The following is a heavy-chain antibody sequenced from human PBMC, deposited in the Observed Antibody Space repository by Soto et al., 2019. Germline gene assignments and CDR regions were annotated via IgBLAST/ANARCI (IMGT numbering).Heavy chain of an antibody. CDR1: GGTFSSYA. CDR2: IIPIFGTA. CDR3: ARDLRQFPRLVVVAATNWFDP. Sequence: QVQLVQSGAEVKKPGSSVKVSCKASGGTFSSYAISWVRQAPGQGLEWMGGIIPIFGTANYAQKFQGRVTITADESTSTAYMELSSLRSEDTAVYYCARDLRQFPRLVVVAATNWFDPWGQGTLVTVSS. J-gene: IGHJ5*02. D-gene: IGHD2-15*01. V-gene: IGHV1-69*01.